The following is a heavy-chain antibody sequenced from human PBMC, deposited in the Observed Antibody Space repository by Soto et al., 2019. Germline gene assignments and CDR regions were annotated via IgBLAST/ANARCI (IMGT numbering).Heavy chain of an antibody. CDR1: GGTFSSYA. Sequence: SVKVSCKASGGTFSSYAISWVRQAPGQGLEWMGGIIPIFGTANYAQKFQGRVTITADESTSTAYMELSSLRSEDTAVYYCERGGYYDYVWGSYRYPYSYYYGRDVWG. V-gene: IGHV1-69*13. J-gene: IGHJ6*02. CDR3: ERGGYYDYVWGSYRYPYSYYYGRDV. D-gene: IGHD3-16*02. CDR2: IIPIFGTA.